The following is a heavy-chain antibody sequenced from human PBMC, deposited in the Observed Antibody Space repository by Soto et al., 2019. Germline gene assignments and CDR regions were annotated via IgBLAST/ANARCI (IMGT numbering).Heavy chain of an antibody. V-gene: IGHV3-9*01. D-gene: IGHD6-6*01. Sequence: EVQLVESGGGLVQPGGSLRLSCAAAGFTFNDYAMHWVRQAPGKGLDWVSGINWNSGNIGYADSVKGRFTISRDSAKISLYLQMNSLRAEDTALYYCAKGGSSSGRYSDYWGQGTLVTVSS. J-gene: IGHJ4*02. CDR2: INWNSGNI. CDR1: GFTFNDYA. CDR3: AKGGSSSGRYSDY.